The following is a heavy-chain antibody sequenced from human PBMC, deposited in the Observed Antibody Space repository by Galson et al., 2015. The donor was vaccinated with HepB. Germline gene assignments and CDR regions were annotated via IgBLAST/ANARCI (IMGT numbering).Heavy chain of an antibody. V-gene: IGHV3-73*01. D-gene: IGHD3-10*01. CDR1: GFTFSGSA. CDR2: IRSKANSYAT. J-gene: IGHJ6*02. Sequence: SLRLSCAASGFTFSGSAMHWVRQASGKGLEWVGRIRSKANSYATAYAASVKGRFTISRDDSKNTAYLQMNSLKTEDTAVYYCTMVRGVIGNYYGMDVWGQGTTVTVSS. CDR3: TMVRGVIGNYYGMDV.